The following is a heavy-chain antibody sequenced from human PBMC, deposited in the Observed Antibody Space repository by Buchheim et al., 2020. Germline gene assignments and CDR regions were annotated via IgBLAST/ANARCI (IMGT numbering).Heavy chain of an antibody. CDR1: GFTFNNYV. Sequence: EVQLLESGGGLVQPGGSLRLSCAASGFTFNNYVMSWVRQAPGKGLEWVSAISGGGDSTYYADSVKGRFTISRDNSKNTLYLQMNSLRAEDTAVYYCAKDQHEWEQQGDYWGQGTL. CDR2: ISGGGDST. J-gene: IGHJ4*02. CDR3: AKDQHEWEQQGDY. D-gene: IGHD1-26*01. V-gene: IGHV3-23*01.